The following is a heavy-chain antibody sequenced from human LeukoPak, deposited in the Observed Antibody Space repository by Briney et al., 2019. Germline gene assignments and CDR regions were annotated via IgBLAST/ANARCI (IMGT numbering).Heavy chain of an antibody. J-gene: IGHJ4*02. CDR2: SSSSSSYI. CDR1: GFTFSSYS. Sequence: GGSLRLSCAASGFTFSSYSMNWVRQAPGKGLEWVSSSSSSSSYIYYADSVKGRFTISRDNAKNSLYLQMNSLRAEDTAVYYCARGLYCSSTSCYPFDYWGQGTLVTVSS. CDR3: ARGLYCSSTSCYPFDY. V-gene: IGHV3-21*01. D-gene: IGHD2-2*01.